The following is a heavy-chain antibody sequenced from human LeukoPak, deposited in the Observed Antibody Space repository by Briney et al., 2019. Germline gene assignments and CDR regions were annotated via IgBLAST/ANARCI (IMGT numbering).Heavy chain of an antibody. V-gene: IGHV3-21*01. CDR2: MSSSSSSI. CDR3: ARDKASYFDL. J-gene: IGHJ4*02. Sequence: GGSLRLSCAASGFTFNSYTMNWVRQAPGKGLEWVSSMSSSSSSIYYADSVKGRFTISRDNSKNTLDLQMNSLRAEDTAVYYCARDKASYFDLWGQGVLVTVSS. CDR1: GFTFNSYT.